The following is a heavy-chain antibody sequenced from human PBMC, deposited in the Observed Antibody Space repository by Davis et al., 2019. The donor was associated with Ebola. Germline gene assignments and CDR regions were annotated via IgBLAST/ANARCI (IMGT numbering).Heavy chain of an antibody. CDR3: AKGTRDY. J-gene: IGHJ4*02. CDR1: GFTFRNYW. V-gene: IGHV3-23*01. Sequence: GGSLRLSCAASGFTFRNYWMFWVRQTPGKGLEWVSAISGSGGSTYYADSVKGRFTISRDNSKNTVYLQMNSLRAEDTAVYYCAKGTRDYWGQGTLVTVSS. CDR2: ISGSGGST.